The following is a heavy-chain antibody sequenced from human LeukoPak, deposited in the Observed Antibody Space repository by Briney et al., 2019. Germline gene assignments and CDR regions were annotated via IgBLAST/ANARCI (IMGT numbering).Heavy chain of an antibody. CDR2: IYYSGST. Sequence: SETLSLTCTVSGGSISSYYWSWIRQPPGKGLEWIGYIYYSGSTNYNPSLKSRVTISVDTSKNQFSLKLSSVTAADTAVYYCARENFAGSYYNWFDLWGQGTLVTVSS. V-gene: IGHV4-59*01. J-gene: IGHJ5*02. CDR1: GGSISSYY. CDR3: ARENFAGSYYNWFDL. D-gene: IGHD3-10*01.